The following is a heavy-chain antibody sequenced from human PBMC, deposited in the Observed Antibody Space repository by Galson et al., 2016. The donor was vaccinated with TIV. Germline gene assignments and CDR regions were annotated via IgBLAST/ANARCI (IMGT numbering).Heavy chain of an antibody. D-gene: IGHD6-19*01. Sequence: SETLSLTCTVSGDSISSYYWSWIRQPPGKGLEWIGYQHYTGSNNHNPSLKSRVTMSLDTARNQFFLTLTSVTAADTAVYFCATMYSNGWLENWGRGTLVTVSS. CDR1: GDSISSYY. J-gene: IGHJ4*02. CDR3: ATMYSNGWLEN. CDR2: QHYTGSN. V-gene: IGHV4-59*01.